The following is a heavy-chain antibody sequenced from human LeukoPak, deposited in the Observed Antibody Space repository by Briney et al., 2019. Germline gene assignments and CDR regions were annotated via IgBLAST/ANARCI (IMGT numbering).Heavy chain of an antibody. J-gene: IGHJ6*03. CDR1: GGTFSSYA. V-gene: IGHV1-69*01. D-gene: IGHD3-10*01. Sequence: ASVKVSCKASGGTFSSYAISWVPQAPGQGLEWMGELIPIFVTANSAQKFQGRVTITADESTSTAYMELSSLRSEDTAVYYCARSLYYGSGSWPPYYYYYMDVWGKGTTVTISS. CDR2: LIPIFVTA. CDR3: ARSLYYGSGSWPPYYYYYMDV.